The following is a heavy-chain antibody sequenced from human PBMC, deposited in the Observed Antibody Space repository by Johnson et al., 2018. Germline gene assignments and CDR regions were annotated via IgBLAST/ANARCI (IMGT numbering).Heavy chain of an antibody. V-gene: IGHV4-31*02. CDR3: ARDNSAPDFYYDAVDV. Sequence: VQLQESGPGLVKPSQPLSLTCNVSGTSISSPHNYWSWIRPHPGKGLEWIGYIFYRVNTFYNPSLLGRVTRSLNPSKNPFSLKLTSVTAADTAVYYCARDNSAPDFYYDAVDVWGHGTTVTVSS. J-gene: IGHJ6*02. CDR1: GTSISSPHNY. D-gene: IGHD5-18*01. CDR2: IFYRVNT.